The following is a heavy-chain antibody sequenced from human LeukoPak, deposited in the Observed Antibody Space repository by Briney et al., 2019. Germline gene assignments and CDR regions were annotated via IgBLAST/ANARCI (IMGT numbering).Heavy chain of an antibody. CDR2: IYYSGST. D-gene: IGHD3-10*01. CDR1: GGSISSSSYY. V-gene: IGHV4-39*07. Sequence: PSETLSLTCTVSGGSISSSSYYWGWIRQPPGKGLEWIGSIYYSGSTYYNPSLKSRVTISVDTSKNQFSLKLSSVTAADTAVYYCARIVRYYGSGSISYGMDVWGQGTTVTVSS. CDR3: ARIVRYYGSGSISYGMDV. J-gene: IGHJ6*02.